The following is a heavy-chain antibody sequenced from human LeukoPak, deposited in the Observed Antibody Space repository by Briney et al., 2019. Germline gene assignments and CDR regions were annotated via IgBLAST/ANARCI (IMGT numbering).Heavy chain of an antibody. CDR2: ISAYNGNT. D-gene: IGHD1-26*01. CDR1: GYTFTSYG. CDR3: ARRRCELLGGYYYYYYMDV. Sequence: GASVKVSCKASGYTFTSYGISWVPQAPGQGLEWMGWISAYNGNTNYAQKLQGRVTMTTDTSTSTAYMELRSLRSDDTAVYYCARRRCELLGGYYYYYYMDVWGKGTTVTVSS. V-gene: IGHV1-18*01. J-gene: IGHJ6*03.